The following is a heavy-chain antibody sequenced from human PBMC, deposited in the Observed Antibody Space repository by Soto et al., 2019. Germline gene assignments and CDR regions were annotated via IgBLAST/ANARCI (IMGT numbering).Heavy chain of an antibody. CDR1: GYSFTTYW. Sequence: GESLKISCQGSGYSFTTYWIGWVRQMPGKGLEWMGIIYPGDSDTRYSPSFQGQVTISADKSISTAYLQWSSLKASDTAIYYCATGGYCSDTTCYNFFDYWGQGTLVTVPQ. CDR2: IYPGDSDT. CDR3: ATGGYCSDTTCYNFFDY. D-gene: IGHD2-2*02. J-gene: IGHJ4*02. V-gene: IGHV5-51*01.